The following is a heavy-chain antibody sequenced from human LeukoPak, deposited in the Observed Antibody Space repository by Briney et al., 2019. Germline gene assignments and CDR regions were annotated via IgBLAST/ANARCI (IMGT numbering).Heavy chain of an antibody. D-gene: IGHD3-22*01. CDR1: GYSISSGYY. J-gene: IGHJ4*02. V-gene: IGHV4-38-2*02. CDR3: ARLPTRGYYLDY. Sequence: SETLSLTCTVSGYSISSGYYWGWIRQPPGKGLEWIGSIYHSGSTYYNPSLKSRVTISVDTSKNQFSLKLSSVTAADTAVYYCARLPTRGYYLDYWGQGTLVTVSS. CDR2: IYHSGST.